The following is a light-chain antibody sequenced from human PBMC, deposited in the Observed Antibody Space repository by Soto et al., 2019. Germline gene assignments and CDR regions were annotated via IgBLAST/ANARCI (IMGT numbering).Light chain of an antibody. CDR3: QRYYNAPFT. CDR1: QGIKNY. Sequence: DIQVTQHPSSLSASVGDRVTITSRASQGIKNYLAWYQQKPGETPKLLIYAASTLESGIPPRFSGSGSGTDFTLTINNLQPEDVATYYCQRYYNAPFTFGGGTKVEIK. V-gene: IGKV1-27*01. CDR2: AAS. J-gene: IGKJ4*01.